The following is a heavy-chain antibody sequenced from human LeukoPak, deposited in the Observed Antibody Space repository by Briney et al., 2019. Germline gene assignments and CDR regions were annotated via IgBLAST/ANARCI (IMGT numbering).Heavy chain of an antibody. J-gene: IGHJ4*02. D-gene: IGHD2-15*01. CDR1: GGSISSGGYS. V-gene: IGHV4-30-2*01. Sequence: SETLSLTCTVSGGSISSGGYSWSWIRQPPGTGLEWIGYIYHSGSTYYNPSLKSRVTISVDRSKNQFSLKLSSVTAADTAVYYCARVGGSYFDYWGQGTLVTVSS. CDR3: ARVGGSYFDY. CDR2: IYHSGST.